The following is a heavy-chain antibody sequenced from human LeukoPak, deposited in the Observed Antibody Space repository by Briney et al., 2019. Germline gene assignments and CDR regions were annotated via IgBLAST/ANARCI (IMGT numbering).Heavy chain of an antibody. J-gene: IGHJ4*02. CDR1: GGSIRSYY. D-gene: IGHD5-18*01. Sequence: SETLSLTCTVSGGSIRSYYWSWIRQPPGKGLEWIAYIYYSGSTNYNPSLKSRVTISVDTSKNRFSLKLSSVTAADTAVYYCARAGGYGLIDYWGQGTMVTVSS. CDR2: IYYSGST. V-gene: IGHV4-59*01. CDR3: ARAGGYGLIDY.